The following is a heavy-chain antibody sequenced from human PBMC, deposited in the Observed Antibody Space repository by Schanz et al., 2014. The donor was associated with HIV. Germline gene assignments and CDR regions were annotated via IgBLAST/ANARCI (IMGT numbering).Heavy chain of an antibody. J-gene: IGHJ2*01. Sequence: QVQVVESGGGVVQPGRSLRLSCAASGFTFSSYGMHWVRQAPGKGLEWVAVIWHDGSSKYYGDSVKGRFTISRDNSKNTLYLQMNSLRAEDTAVYYCALSRPSGYGGSWYFDLWGRGTLVAVSS. D-gene: IGHD2-15*01. CDR1: GFTFSSYG. CDR2: IWHDGSSK. V-gene: IGHV3-33*01. CDR3: ALSRPSGYGGSWYFDL.